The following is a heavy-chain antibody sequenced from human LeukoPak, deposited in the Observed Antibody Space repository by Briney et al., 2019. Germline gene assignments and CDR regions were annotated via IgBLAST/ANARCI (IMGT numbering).Heavy chain of an antibody. Sequence: GRSLRLSCAASGFIFDDYAVHWVRQAPGKGLEWVSGISWNSGSIGYADSVKGRFTISRDNAKNSLYLQMNSLRAEDTALYYCAKLGGFDPWGQGTLVTVSS. V-gene: IGHV3-9*01. CDR2: ISWNSGSI. CDR3: AKLGGFDP. CDR1: GFIFDDYA. J-gene: IGHJ5*02.